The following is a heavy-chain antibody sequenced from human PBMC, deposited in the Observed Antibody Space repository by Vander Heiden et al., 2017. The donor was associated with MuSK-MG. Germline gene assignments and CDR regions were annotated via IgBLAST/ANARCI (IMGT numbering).Heavy chain of an antibody. CDR2: IYYSGST. D-gene: IGHD1-7*01. CDR3: ARGGGYGGTTGGDFDY. J-gene: IGHJ4*02. V-gene: IGHV4-31*03. CDR1: GGPISSGGYY. Sequence: QVQLQESGPGLVKPSQTLSLTCTVPGGPISSGGYYWSWIRQHPGKGLEWIGYIYYSGSTYYNPSLKSRVTISVDTSKNQFSLKLSSVTAADTAVYYCARGGGYGGTTGGDFDYWGQGTLVTVSS.